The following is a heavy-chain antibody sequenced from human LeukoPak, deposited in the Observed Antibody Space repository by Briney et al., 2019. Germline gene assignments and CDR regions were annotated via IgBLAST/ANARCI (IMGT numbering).Heavy chain of an antibody. CDR1: GFTFSSYS. CDR2: ISSSSSYI. Sequence: GGSLRLPCAASGFTFSSYSMNWVRQAPGKGLEWVSSISSSSSYIYYADSVKGRFTISRDSAKNSLYLQMNSLRAEDTAVYYCAEDVPPIVVVPAATTFDYWGQGTLVTVSS. V-gene: IGHV3-21*01. CDR3: AEDVPPIVVVPAATTFDY. J-gene: IGHJ4*02. D-gene: IGHD2-2*01.